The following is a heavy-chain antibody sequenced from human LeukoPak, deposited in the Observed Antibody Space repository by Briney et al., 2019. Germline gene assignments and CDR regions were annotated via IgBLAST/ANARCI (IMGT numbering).Heavy chain of an antibody. J-gene: IGHJ4*02. CDR2: INHSGST. D-gene: IGHD5-24*01. V-gene: IGHV4-34*01. Sequence: PSETLSLTCAVYGGSFGGYYWSWIRQPPGKGLEWIGEINHSGSTNYNPSLKSRVTISVDTSKNQFSLKLSSVTAADTAVYYCARGDLMATTLHWDQGTLVTVSS. CDR3: ARGDLMATTLH. CDR1: GGSFGGYY.